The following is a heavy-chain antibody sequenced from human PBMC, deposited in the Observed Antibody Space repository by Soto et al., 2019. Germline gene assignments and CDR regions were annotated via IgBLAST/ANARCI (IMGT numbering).Heavy chain of an antibody. V-gene: IGHV4-4*07. J-gene: IGHJ4*02. CDR3: ARGSRGYGRFFDY. D-gene: IGHD5-18*01. CDR2: IYTSGST. Sequence: SETLSLTCTVSGGSISSYYLSWIWQPAGKGLEWIGRIYTSGSTNYNPSLKSRVTMSVDTSKNQFSLKLSSVTAADTAVYYCARGSRGYGRFFDYWGQGTLVTVYS. CDR1: GGSISSYY.